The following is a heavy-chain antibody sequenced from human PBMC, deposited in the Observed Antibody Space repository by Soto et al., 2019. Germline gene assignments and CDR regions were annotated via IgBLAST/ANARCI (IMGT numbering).Heavy chain of an antibody. CDR1: GFTFSNYW. D-gene: IGHD5-18*01. V-gene: IGHV3-74*01. J-gene: IGHJ4*02. Sequence: GGSLRLSCAASGFTFSNYWMHWVRQGPGKGLVWVSSINNDGSSTTYADSVKGRFTISRDNAKSTLYLQMNSLRAEDTAVYYCARVGGGYSHYFDYWGQGTRVTVSS. CDR2: INNDGSST. CDR3: ARVGGGYSHYFDY.